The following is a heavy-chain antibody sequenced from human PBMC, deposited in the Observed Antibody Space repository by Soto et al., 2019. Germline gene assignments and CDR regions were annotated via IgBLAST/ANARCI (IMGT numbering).Heavy chain of an antibody. J-gene: IGHJ6*03. CDR3: GRVGAGILNYYYYMDV. D-gene: IGHD1-26*01. CDR2: INHSGST. V-gene: IGHV4-34*01. CDR1: GGSFSGYY. Sequence: SETLSLTCAVYGGSFSGYYWSWIRQPPGKGLEWIGEINHSGSTNYNPSLKSRVTISVDTSKNQFSLKLSSVTAADTAVYYCGRVGAGILNYYYYMDVWGKGTTVTVSS.